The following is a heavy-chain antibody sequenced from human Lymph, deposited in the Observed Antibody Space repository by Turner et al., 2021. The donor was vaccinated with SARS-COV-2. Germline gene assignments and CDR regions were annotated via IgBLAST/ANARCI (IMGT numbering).Heavy chain of an antibody. J-gene: IGHJ4*02. CDR3: ARQGWLRGYFDY. CDR2: IYSSGST. Sequence: LQESGPGLVKPFETLSLICTVAGASLTSSSYYWGCCRQPPGKGLEWIGNIYSSGSTYYNPSLKSRVTISVDTSKSQFSLKLSSVTAADTAVYYCARQGWLRGYFDYWSQGTLVTVSS. CDR1: GASLTSSSYY. D-gene: IGHD5-18*01. V-gene: IGHV4-39*01.